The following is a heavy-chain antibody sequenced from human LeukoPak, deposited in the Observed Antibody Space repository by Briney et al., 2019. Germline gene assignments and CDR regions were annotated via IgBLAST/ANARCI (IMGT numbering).Heavy chain of an antibody. D-gene: IGHD3-10*01. CDR3: AKETYGSGSYSPDY. CDR1: GFTFRSYA. V-gene: IGHV3-23*01. Sequence: GGSLRLFCAASGFTFRSYAMTWVRQAQGKGLEWVSAISGSGGSTYYADSVKGRFTMSRDNSKNTLYLQMDSLRAEDTAVYYCAKETYGSGSYSPDYWGQGTLVTVSS. CDR2: ISGSGGST. J-gene: IGHJ4*02.